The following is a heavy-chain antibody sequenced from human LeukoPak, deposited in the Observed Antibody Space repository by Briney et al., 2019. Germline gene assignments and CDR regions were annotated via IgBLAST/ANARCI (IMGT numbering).Heavy chain of an antibody. Sequence: PSETLSLTCAVYGGSFSGYYGSWIRQPPGKGLEWIGEINHSGSTNYNPSLKSRVTISVDTSKNQFSLKLTSVTAADTAVYYCARGPRVSDGYSSSWYLNYWGQGTLVTVSS. CDR3: ARGPRVSDGYSSSWYLNY. CDR2: INHSGST. D-gene: IGHD6-13*01. J-gene: IGHJ4*02. V-gene: IGHV4-34*01. CDR1: GGSFSGYY.